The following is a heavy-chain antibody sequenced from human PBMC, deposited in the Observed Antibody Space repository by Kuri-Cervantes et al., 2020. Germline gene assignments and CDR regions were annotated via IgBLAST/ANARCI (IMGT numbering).Heavy chain of an antibody. J-gene: IGHJ6*02. D-gene: IGHD3-10*01. Sequence: LSLTCAASGFTFSSYGMHWVRQAPGKGLEWVAVIWYDGSNKYYADSVKGRFTISRDNSKNTLYLQMNSLRAEDTAVYYCAKPSAGFGELLYYYYGMDVWGQGTTVTVSS. CDR3: AKPSAGFGELLYYYYGMDV. CDR2: IWYDGSNK. CDR1: GFTFSSYG. V-gene: IGHV3-33*06.